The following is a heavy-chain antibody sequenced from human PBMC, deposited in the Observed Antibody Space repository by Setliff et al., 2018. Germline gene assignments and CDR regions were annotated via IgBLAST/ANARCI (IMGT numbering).Heavy chain of an antibody. Sequence: SGPTLVNPTQTLTLTCTFSGFSLSTSGVGVGWIRQPPGKALEWLVLIYWNDDKRYSPSLKSRLTITKDTSENQVVLAMTNMDPVDTATYYCAHTKQQQWLVPFFFDFWGQGTPVTVSS. J-gene: IGHJ4*02. CDR3: AHTKQQQWLVPFFFDF. D-gene: IGHD6-19*01. CDR1: GFSLSTSGVG. CDR2: IYWNDDK. V-gene: IGHV2-5*01.